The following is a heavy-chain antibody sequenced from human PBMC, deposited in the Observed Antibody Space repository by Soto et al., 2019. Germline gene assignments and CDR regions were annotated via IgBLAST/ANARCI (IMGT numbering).Heavy chain of an antibody. D-gene: IGHD6-19*01. Sequence: HPGGSLRLSCSAPGFTFNTFAMHWVRQPPGKGLEFVSAISSNGGNTYYADSVKGRFAISRDNSKNTLYLQMYSLRPEDTALYYCVKEGYMRSDWYGQFDYWGQGTLVTVSS. J-gene: IGHJ4*02. CDR2: ISSNGGNT. V-gene: IGHV3-64D*06. CDR1: GFTFNTFA. CDR3: VKEGYMRSDWYGQFDY.